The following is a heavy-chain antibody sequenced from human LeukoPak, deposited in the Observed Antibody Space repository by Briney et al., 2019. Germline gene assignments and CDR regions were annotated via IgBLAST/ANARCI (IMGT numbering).Heavy chain of an antibody. CDR2: INGHGSGI. J-gene: IGHJ3*01. Sequence: GGSLRLSYAASGFTFSMSWMTWVRQAPGKGLEWVASINGHGSGIHYVDSVKGRFTISRDNANDSLYLQMNSLTAEDTAVYYCSAGEGYYASSDYYSAWAFNVWGQGTMVTVSS. D-gene: IGHD3-22*01. CDR3: SAGEGYYASSDYYSAWAFNV. V-gene: IGHV3-7*01. CDR1: GFTFSMSW.